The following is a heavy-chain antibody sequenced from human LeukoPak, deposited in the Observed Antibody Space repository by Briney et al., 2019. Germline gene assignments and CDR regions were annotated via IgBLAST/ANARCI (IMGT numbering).Heavy chain of an antibody. CDR3: ARDGQSYCSSTSCYFAY. D-gene: IGHD2-2*01. CDR2: IKGDGSEK. CDR1: GFIFGTSW. J-gene: IGHJ4*02. V-gene: IGHV3-7*01. Sequence: SGGSLRLSCAASGFIFGTSWMTWVRQAPGKGMEWVANIKGDGSEKYYEDSVKGRFTISRDNAKNSLYLQMTSLTDEDTAVYYCARDGQSYCSSTSCYFAYWGQGTLVTVSS.